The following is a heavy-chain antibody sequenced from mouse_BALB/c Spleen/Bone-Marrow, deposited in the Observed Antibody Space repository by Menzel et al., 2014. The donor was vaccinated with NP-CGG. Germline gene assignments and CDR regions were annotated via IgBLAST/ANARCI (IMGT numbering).Heavy chain of an antibody. CDR2: SRNKANDYTT. J-gene: IGHJ2*01. CDR1: GFTFSDFY. Sequence: EVKLVESGGGLVQPGGSLRLSCATSGFTFSDFYMEWVRQPPGRRLEWIAASRNKANDYTTEYSASVKGRFIVSRDTSQSILYLQMNALRAEDTAIYDCARDAGRGNFDYWGQGTTLTVSS. V-gene: IGHV7-1*02. D-gene: IGHD4-1*01. CDR3: ARDAGRGNFDY.